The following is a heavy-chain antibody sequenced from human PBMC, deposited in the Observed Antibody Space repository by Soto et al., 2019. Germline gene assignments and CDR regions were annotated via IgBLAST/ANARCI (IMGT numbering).Heavy chain of an antibody. V-gene: IGHV4-30-4*01. Sequence: PSETLSLTCTVSGGSISGGDYYWSWIRQTPGKGLEWIGYIYHSGNTYYNPSLKSRVSISLDTSKSQFSLELRSVTAADTAVYYCARFLAYCGGDCHLHTFDYWGQGTLVTVSS. CDR2: IYHSGNT. CDR1: GGSISGGDYY. D-gene: IGHD2-21*02. J-gene: IGHJ4*02. CDR3: ARFLAYCGGDCHLHTFDY.